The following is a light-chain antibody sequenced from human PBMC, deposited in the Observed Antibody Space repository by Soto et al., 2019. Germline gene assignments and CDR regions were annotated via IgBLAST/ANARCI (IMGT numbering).Light chain of an antibody. V-gene: IGKV1-39*01. CDR1: QSISTY. CDR3: QQSYSTSWT. J-gene: IGKJ1*01. Sequence: DIQMTQSPSSLPASVGDRFTITCLASQSISTYVNWYQQKAGKAPKLLTYDASSLQSGVPSRFSGSGSGTDFTLTISSLQPEDFATYYCQQSYSTSWTFGQGTKVDIK. CDR2: DAS.